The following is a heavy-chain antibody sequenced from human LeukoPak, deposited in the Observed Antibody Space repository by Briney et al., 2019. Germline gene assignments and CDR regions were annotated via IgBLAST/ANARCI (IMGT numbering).Heavy chain of an antibody. J-gene: IGHJ4*02. D-gene: IGHD6-19*01. Sequence: ASVKVSCKASGYTFTSYSMHWVRQAPGQGLEWMGIINPNGGSTIYAQKFQGRVTMTRDTSTSTVYMDLTSLRSEDTALYYCAKEGQTVAGNGYFDSWAQGTLVTVSS. CDR2: INPNGGST. V-gene: IGHV1-46*01. CDR1: GYTFTSYS. CDR3: AKEGQTVAGNGYFDS.